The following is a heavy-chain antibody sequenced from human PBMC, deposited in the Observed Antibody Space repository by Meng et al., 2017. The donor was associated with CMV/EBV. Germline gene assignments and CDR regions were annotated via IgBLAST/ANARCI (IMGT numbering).Heavy chain of an antibody. J-gene: IGHJ3*02. CDR3: AREGLRGMLLPPGI. CDR2: ISAYNGNT. D-gene: IGHD4-17*01. Sequence: ASVKVSCKASGYTFTSYGISWVRRAPGQGLEWMGWISAYNGNTNYAQKLQGRVTMTTDTSTSTAYMELRSLRSDDTAVYYCAREGLRGMLLPPGIWGQGTMVTVSS. CDR1: GYTFTSYG. V-gene: IGHV1-18*01.